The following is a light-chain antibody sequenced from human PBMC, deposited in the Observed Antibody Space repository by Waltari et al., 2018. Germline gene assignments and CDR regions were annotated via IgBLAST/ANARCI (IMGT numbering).Light chain of an antibody. J-gene: IGKJ5*01. Sequence: IVLTQSPAALSLSPGERATLSCRASQSISSYLAWYQQKPGQAPRLLIYDAFNRATGIPARFSGSGSGTECTLAISSLEPDDFAIYYCQQRSKWPSTFGQGTHLEIK. CDR2: DAF. V-gene: IGKV3-11*01. CDR1: QSISSY. CDR3: QQRSKWPST.